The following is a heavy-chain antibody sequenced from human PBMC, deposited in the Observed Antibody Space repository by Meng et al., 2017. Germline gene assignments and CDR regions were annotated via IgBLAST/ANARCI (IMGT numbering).Heavy chain of an antibody. V-gene: IGHV1-2*06. J-gene: IGHJ4*02. CDR3: SRGGDYGDYLDW. Sequence: QVQFVQSGAEVKSPGASVRVSCEAYGYTFTDHYLHWVRQAPGQGPEWMGRIHPKSGDTYYARKFRGKVTMTRDTSIRTAYMELIRLISDDTAVYYCSRGGDYGDYLDWWGQGTLVTVSS. CDR2: IHPKSGDT. D-gene: IGHD4-17*01. CDR1: GYTFTDHY.